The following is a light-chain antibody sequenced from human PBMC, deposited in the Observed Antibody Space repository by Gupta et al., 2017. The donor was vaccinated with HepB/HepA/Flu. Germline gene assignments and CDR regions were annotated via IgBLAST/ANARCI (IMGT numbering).Light chain of an antibody. CDR1: SSDVDGYNY. Sequence: QSALTQPAPVSGSPGQSITISCTGTSSDVDGYNYVSWYQQHPGKAPKLMIYDVSNRPSGVSNRFSGSKSGNTASLTISGLQAEDEADYYCSSYTSSSTLGVFGGGTKLTVL. J-gene: IGLJ2*01. CDR2: DVS. V-gene: IGLV2-14*01. CDR3: SSYTSSSTLGV.